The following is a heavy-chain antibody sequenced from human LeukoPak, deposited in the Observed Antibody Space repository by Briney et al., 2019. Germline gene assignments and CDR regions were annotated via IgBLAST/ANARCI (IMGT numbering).Heavy chain of an antibody. CDR3: ARGREVLYYYYGMDV. V-gene: IGHV4-59*12. Sequence: SETLSLTCTVSGGSISSYYWSWIRQPPGKGLEWIGYIYYSGSTNYNPSLKSRVTISVDTSKNQFSLKLSSVTAADTAVYYCARGREVLYYYYGMDVWGQGTTVTVSS. J-gene: IGHJ6*02. CDR2: IYYSGST. D-gene: IGHD1-26*01. CDR1: GGSISSYY.